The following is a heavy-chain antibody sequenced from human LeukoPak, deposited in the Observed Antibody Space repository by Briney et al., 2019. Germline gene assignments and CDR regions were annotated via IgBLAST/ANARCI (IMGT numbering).Heavy chain of an antibody. V-gene: IGHV4-59*01. J-gene: IGHJ4*02. Sequence: PSETLSLTCAVYGGSFSGYYWSWIRQPPGKGLEWIGYIYYSGSTNYNPSLKSRVTISVDTSKNQFSLKLSSVTAADTAVYYCARGQWLFDYWGQGTLVTVSS. CDR1: GGSFSGYY. CDR3: ARGQWLFDY. D-gene: IGHD6-19*01. CDR2: IYYSGST.